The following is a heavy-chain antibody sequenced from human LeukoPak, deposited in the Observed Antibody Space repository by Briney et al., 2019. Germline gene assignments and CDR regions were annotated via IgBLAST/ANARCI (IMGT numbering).Heavy chain of an antibody. Sequence: SETLSLTCAVYGGSFSGYYWSWIRQPPGKGLEWIGEINHSGSTNYNPSLKSRVTISVDTSKNQFSLKLSSVTAADTAVYYCARVTRSGGWGFSDYWGQGTLVTVSS. D-gene: IGHD3-10*01. CDR2: INHSGST. J-gene: IGHJ4*02. V-gene: IGHV4-34*01. CDR3: ARVTRSGGWGFSDY. CDR1: GGSFSGYY.